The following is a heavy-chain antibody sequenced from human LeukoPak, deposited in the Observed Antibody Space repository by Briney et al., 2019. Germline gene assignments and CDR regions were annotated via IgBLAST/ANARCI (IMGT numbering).Heavy chain of an antibody. J-gene: IGHJ3*02. V-gene: IGHV4-4*07. Sequence: PSETLSLTCTVSGGSISSYYWSWIRQPAGKGLEWIGRIYTSGSTNYNPSLKSRVTMSVDTSKNQFSLKLSPVTAADTAVYYCARGRYCSADICSGGDAFDIWGQGTMVSVSS. D-gene: IGHD2-15*01. CDR3: ARGRYCSADICSGGDAFDI. CDR1: GGSISSYY. CDR2: IYTSGST.